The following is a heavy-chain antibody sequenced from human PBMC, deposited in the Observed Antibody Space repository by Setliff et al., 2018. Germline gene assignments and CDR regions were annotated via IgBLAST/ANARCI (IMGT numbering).Heavy chain of an antibody. J-gene: IGHJ4*02. V-gene: IGHV1-18*01. Sequence: ASVKVSCKTSGFSFTTFGFSWVRQAPGQGLEWMGWISPYSGETNYAQKFQDRLSVTADTPSKTTYMELRSLTSGDTAVYFCTRSRAPRVVLAADFDFWGQGTLVTVSS. D-gene: IGHD3-16*01. CDR2: ISPYSGET. CDR1: GFSFTTFG. CDR3: TRSRAPRVVLAADFDF.